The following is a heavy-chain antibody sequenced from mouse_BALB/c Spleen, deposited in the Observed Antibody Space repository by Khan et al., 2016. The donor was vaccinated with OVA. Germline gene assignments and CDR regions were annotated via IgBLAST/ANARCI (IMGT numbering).Heavy chain of an antibody. CDR1: GYSITSGYA. J-gene: IGHJ2*01. CDR2: ISYSGVT. CDR3: ARGNYYGYYFDY. D-gene: IGHD1-1*01. V-gene: IGHV3-2*02. Sequence: DVKLQESGPGLVKPSQSLSLTCTVTGYSITSGYAWNWIRQFPGNKLEWMGYISYSGVTSYNPSLKSRIPLTRATSKNQFFLQLNSVTTEDTATYYCARGNYYGYYFDYWGQGTTLTVSS.